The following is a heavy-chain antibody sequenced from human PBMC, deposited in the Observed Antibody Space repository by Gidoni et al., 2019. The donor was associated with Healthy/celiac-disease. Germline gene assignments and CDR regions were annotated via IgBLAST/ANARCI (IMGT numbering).Heavy chain of an antibody. CDR2: ISWNGGNI. J-gene: IGHJ4*02. CDR1: GFGCDDYA. V-gene: IGHV3-9*01. CDR3: AKGGPYDFWSGYLDY. Sequence: EVQLVESGGGLVQPGRSLRLSCAASGFGCDDYAIHWVRQAPGKGLEWVSGISWNGGNIGYADSVKGRFTISRDNAKNSLYLQMNSLRAEDTALYYCAKGGPYDFWSGYLDYWGQGTLVTVSS. D-gene: IGHD3-3*01.